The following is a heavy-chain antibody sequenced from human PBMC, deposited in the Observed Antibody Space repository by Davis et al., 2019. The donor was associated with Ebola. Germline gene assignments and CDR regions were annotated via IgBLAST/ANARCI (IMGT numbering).Heavy chain of an antibody. CDR3: ARDQGIPSYDTAMVSLFDY. Sequence: GESLKISCAASGFTFSSYWMSWVRQAPGKGLEWVAHIKQDGSEKYYVDSVKGRFTISRDNAKNSLYLQMNSLRAEDTAVYYCARDQGIPSYDTAMVSLFDYWGQGTLVTVSS. CDR2: IKQDGSEK. V-gene: IGHV3-7*03. D-gene: IGHD5-18*01. J-gene: IGHJ4*02. CDR1: GFTFSSYW.